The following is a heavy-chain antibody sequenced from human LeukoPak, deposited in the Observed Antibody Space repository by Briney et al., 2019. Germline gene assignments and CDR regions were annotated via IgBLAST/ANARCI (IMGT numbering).Heavy chain of an antibody. J-gene: IGHJ6*02. CDR2: IIPIFGTA. CDR1: GGTFSSYA. Sequence: SVKVSCKASGGTFSSYAISWVRQAPGQGLEWMGGIIPIFGTANYAQKLQGRVTVTADESTSTAYMELSSLRSEDTAVYYCARDGYYYDSSGYSYYYYYGMDVWGQGTTVTVSS. V-gene: IGHV1-69*13. CDR3: ARDGYYYDSSGYSYYYYYGMDV. D-gene: IGHD3-22*01.